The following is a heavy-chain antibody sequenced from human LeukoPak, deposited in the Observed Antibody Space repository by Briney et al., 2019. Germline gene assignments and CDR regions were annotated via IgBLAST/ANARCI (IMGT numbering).Heavy chain of an antibody. CDR3: AALRQRRSGYDYYWFLDL. CDR2: IKQDGSEK. V-gene: IGHV3-7*01. CDR1: GFTFSSYE. Sequence: GGSLRLSCAASGFTFSSYEMNWVRQAPGKGLEWVANIKQDGSEKYYVDSVKGRFTISRDNAKNSLYLQMNSLRAEDTAVYYCAALRQRRSGYDYYWFLDLWGRGTLVTVSS. D-gene: IGHD5-12*01. J-gene: IGHJ2*01.